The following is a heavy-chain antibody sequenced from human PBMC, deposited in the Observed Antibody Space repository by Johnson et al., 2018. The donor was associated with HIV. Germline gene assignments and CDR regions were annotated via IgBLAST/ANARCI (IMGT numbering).Heavy chain of an antibody. CDR2: IKSKTDGGTT. CDR1: GFTFSNAW. CDR3: TTDQRAYDFWSGYTLGDAFDI. Sequence: VQLVESGGDLVKPGGSLRLSCAASGFTFSNAWMPWVRQAPGKGLEWVGRIKSKTDGGTTDYAAPVNGRFTISRGDSKNTLYLQMNSLKTEDTAVYYFTTDQRAYDFWSGYTLGDAFDIWGQGTMVTVSS. J-gene: IGHJ3*02. V-gene: IGHV3-15*01. D-gene: IGHD3-3*01.